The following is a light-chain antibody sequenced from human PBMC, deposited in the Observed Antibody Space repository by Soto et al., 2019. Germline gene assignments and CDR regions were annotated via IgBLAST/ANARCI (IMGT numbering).Light chain of an antibody. V-gene: IGKV3-15*01. CDR1: QSVSSN. Sequence: EIVMTQSPATLSVSPGERATLSCRASQSVSSNLAWYQQKPGQAPRLLIYGESTRATGIPARFSGSGSGTDFTLTNSRLQSEDFAVYYCQQYNNWPRITFGGGTKVEIK. J-gene: IGKJ4*01. CDR2: GES. CDR3: QQYNNWPRIT.